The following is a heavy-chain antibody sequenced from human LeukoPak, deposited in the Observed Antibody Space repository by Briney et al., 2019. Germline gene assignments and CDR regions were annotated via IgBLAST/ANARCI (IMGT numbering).Heavy chain of an antibody. D-gene: IGHD6-19*01. CDR2: IYYSGST. V-gene: IGHV4-59*01. J-gene: IGHJ4*02. CDR3: ARTYSSGWVLYFDY. CDR1: GGSISSYY. Sequence: TPSETLSLTCTVSGGSISSYYWSWIRQPLGKGLEWIGYIYYSGSTNYNPSLKSRVTISVDTSKNQFSLKLSSVTAADTAVYYCARTYSSGWVLYFDYWGQGTLVTVSS.